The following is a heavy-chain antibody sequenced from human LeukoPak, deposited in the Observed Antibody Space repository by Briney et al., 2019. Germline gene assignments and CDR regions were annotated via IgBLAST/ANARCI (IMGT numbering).Heavy chain of an antibody. CDR2: RSYSGST. Sequence: SETLSLTCTVSGGSVSSGSYYWSWIRQPPGKVLDWIVNRSYSGSTNYRPSLESRVTISVDTYKTQFSLKLSSVTAGDTAVYYCARRGPNRGSWYWYFALWGRGNLVTVSS. CDR1: GGSVSSGSYY. V-gene: IGHV4-61*01. CDR3: ARRGPNRGSWYWYFAL. D-gene: IGHD6-13*01. J-gene: IGHJ2*01.